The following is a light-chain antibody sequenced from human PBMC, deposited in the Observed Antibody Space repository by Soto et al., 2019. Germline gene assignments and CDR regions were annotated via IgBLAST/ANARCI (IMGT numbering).Light chain of an antibody. CDR3: QQFYNTPPYT. Sequence: DTVMTQSPDSLAVSLGERATINCKSSQSVFHSADNMNYLAWYQQKPGQSPKLLISWASIRDSGVPDRFSGSGSGTDFTLTINSLQAEDAAVYYCQQFYNTPPYTFGQGTRLEIK. CDR2: WAS. J-gene: IGKJ2*01. V-gene: IGKV4-1*01. CDR1: QSVFHSADNMNY.